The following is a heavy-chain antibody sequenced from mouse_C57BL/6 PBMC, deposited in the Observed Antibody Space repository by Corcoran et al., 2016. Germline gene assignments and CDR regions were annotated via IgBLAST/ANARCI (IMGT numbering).Heavy chain of an antibody. Sequence: QIQLVQSGPELKKPGETVKISCKASGYTFTTYGMSWVKQAPGKGLKWMGWINTYSGVPTYADDFKGRFAFSLETSASTAYLQINNLKNEDTATYFCARPYDYDVERFAYWGQGTLVTVSA. CDR2: INTYSGVP. CDR1: GYTFTTYG. CDR3: ARPYDYDVERFAY. J-gene: IGHJ3*01. V-gene: IGHV9-3*01. D-gene: IGHD2-4*01.